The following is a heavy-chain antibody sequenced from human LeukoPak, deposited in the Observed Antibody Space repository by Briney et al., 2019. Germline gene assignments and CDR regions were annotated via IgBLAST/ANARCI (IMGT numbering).Heavy chain of an antibody. Sequence: GGSLRLSCAASGFTFSSYGMHWVRQAPGKGLEWAAVISYDGSNKYYADSVKGRFTISRDNSKNTLYLQMNSLRAEDTAVYYCAKDLQQLVPPYYYYYYMDVWGKGTTVTVSS. CDR1: GFTFSSYG. V-gene: IGHV3-30*18. J-gene: IGHJ6*03. CDR2: ISYDGSNK. D-gene: IGHD6-13*01. CDR3: AKDLQQLVPPYYYYYYMDV.